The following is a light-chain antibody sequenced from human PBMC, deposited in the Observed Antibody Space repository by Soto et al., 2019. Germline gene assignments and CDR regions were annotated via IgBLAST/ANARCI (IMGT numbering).Light chain of an antibody. V-gene: IGKV3-15*01. J-gene: IGKJ1*01. Sequence: EMVMTQSPATLSVSPGERATLSCRASQSVSSNLAWYQQKPGQAPRLLIYGASTTVTGIPARFSGSGSGTELTLTISSLQSEDFAVYYCQQYNNWPPWTFGQGTKVEIK. CDR3: QQYNNWPPWT. CDR1: QSVSSN. CDR2: GAS.